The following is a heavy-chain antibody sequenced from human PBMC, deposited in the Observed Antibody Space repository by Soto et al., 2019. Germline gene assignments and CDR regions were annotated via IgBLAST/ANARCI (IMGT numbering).Heavy chain of an antibody. CDR2: INAGNGNT. J-gene: IGHJ3*02. Sequence: QVQLVQSGAEVKKPGASVKVSCKASGYTFTSYYMHWVRQAPGQRLEWMGWINAGNGNTKYSQKFQGRVTITRDTSASTAYMELSSLRSEDTAVYYCARAIGGCSGGSCYPKNAYDIWGQGTMVTVSS. D-gene: IGHD2-15*01. CDR3: ARAIGGCSGGSCYPKNAYDI. CDR1: GYTFTSYY. V-gene: IGHV1-3*01.